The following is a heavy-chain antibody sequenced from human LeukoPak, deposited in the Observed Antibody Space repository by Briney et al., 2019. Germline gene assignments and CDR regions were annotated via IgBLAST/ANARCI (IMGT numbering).Heavy chain of an antibody. CDR1: GFTFSSYW. CDR2: IKQDGSEK. V-gene: IGHV3-7*01. J-gene: IGHJ4*02. Sequence: GGSLRLSCAASGFTFSSYWMSWVRQAPGKGLEWVANIKQDGSEKYYVDSVKGRFTISRDNAKNSLYLQMNSLRAEDTAVYYCARACIAVAGREDYFDYWGQGTLVTVSS. D-gene: IGHD6-19*01. CDR3: ARACIAVAGREDYFDY.